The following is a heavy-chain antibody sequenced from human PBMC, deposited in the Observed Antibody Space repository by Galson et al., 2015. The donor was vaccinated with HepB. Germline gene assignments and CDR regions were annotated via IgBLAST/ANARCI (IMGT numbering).Heavy chain of an antibody. V-gene: IGHV3-66*02. Sequence: SLRLSCAASGFTVSSNYMSWVRQAPGKGLEWVSVIYSGGSTYYADSVKGRFTISRDNSKNTLYLQMNSLRAEDTAVYYCASYYYYGSESSRGGWFDPWGQGTLVTVSS. CDR3: ASYYYYGSESSRGGWFDP. CDR2: IYSGGST. D-gene: IGHD3-10*01. CDR1: GFTVSSNY. J-gene: IGHJ5*02.